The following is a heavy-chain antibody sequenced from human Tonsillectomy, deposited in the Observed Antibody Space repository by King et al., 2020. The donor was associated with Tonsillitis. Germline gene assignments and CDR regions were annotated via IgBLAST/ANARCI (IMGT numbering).Heavy chain of an antibody. J-gene: IGHJ4*02. CDR1: GFTFSSYC. CDR3: ARDRGGMATLDY. Sequence: VQLVESGGGVVQPGRSLRLSCAASGFTFSSYCMHWVRQAPGKGLEWVAVIWYDGSNKYYADSVKGRLTISRDNSKNTPYLQMNSLRAEGTAVYYCARDRGGMATLDYWGQGTLVTVSS. CDR2: IWYDGSNK. V-gene: IGHV3-33*01. D-gene: IGHD5-24*01.